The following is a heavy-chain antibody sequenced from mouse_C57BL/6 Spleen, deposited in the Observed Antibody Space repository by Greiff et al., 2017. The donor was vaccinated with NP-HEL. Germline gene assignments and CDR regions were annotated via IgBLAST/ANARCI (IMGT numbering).Heavy chain of an antibody. CDR2: IDPEDGDT. CDR3: TVGSHYWYFDV. V-gene: IGHV14-1*01. Sequence: VQLQQSGAELVRPGASVKLSCTASGFTITDYYMHWVKQRPEQGLEWIGRIDPEDGDTDYAPKFQGKATMTADTSSNTAYLQLSSLTSEDTAVYYCTVGSHYWYFDVWGTGTTVTVSS. J-gene: IGHJ1*03. D-gene: IGHD1-1*01. CDR1: GFTITDYY.